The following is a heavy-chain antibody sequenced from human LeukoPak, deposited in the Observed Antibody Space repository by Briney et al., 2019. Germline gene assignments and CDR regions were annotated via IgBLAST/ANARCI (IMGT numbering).Heavy chain of an antibody. CDR1: GFSFRSYG. CDR3: AKDRGDSSGYYQDAFDI. Sequence: GGSLRLSCAASGFSFRSYGMHWVRQAPGKGLEWVAVISSDEINEYYADSVKGRFTISRDNSKNTLYLQMNSLRAEDTAVYYCAKDRGDSSGYYQDAFDIWGQGTMVTVSS. V-gene: IGHV3-30*18. CDR2: ISSDEINE. D-gene: IGHD3-22*01. J-gene: IGHJ3*02.